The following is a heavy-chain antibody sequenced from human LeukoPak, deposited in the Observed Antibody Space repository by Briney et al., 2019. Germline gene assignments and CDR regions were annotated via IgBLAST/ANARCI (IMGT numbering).Heavy chain of an antibody. D-gene: IGHD3-22*01. J-gene: IGHJ2*01. CDR2: INHSGST. CDR1: GGSISSGASD. V-gene: IGHV4-31*03. Sequence: PSQTLSLTCTVSGGSISSGASDWGWIRQHPKRGLEWVGYINHSGSTYYNPSLGSRVTMSVDTSRNQFSLKLSSVTAADSAVYYCARAARQGFTMIVVPFFYFDLWGRGTLVTVSS. CDR3: ARAARQGFTMIVVPFFYFDL.